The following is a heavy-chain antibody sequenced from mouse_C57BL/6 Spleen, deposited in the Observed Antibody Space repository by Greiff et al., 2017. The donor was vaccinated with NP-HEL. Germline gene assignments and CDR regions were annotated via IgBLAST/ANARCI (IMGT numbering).Heavy chain of an antibody. V-gene: IGHV1-63*01. D-gene: IGHD1-1*01. Sequence: QVQLQQSGAELVRPGTSVKMSCKASGYTFTNYWIGWAKQRPGHGLEWIGDIYPGGGYTNYNEKFKGKATLTADKSSSTAYMQFSSLTSEDSAIYYCASYYGSSQAWFAYWGQGTLVTVSA. CDR1: GYTFTNYW. CDR3: ASYYGSSQAWFAY. CDR2: IYPGGGYT. J-gene: IGHJ3*01.